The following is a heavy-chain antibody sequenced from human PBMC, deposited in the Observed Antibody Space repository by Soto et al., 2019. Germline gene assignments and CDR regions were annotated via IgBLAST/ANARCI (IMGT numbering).Heavy chain of an antibody. CDR3: ARDGGSGWYGDFDY. J-gene: IGHJ4*02. Sequence: PSETLSLTCTVSGFSISSYYWSWIRQPPGKGLEWIGYIYYSGSTNYNPSLKSRVTISVDTSKNQFSLKLSSVTAADTAVYYCARDGGSGWYGDFDYWGQGTLVTVSS. D-gene: IGHD6-19*01. CDR1: GFSISSYY. CDR2: IYYSGST. V-gene: IGHV4-59*01.